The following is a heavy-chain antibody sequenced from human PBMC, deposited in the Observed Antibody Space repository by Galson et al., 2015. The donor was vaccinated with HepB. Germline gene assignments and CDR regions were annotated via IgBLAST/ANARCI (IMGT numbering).Heavy chain of an antibody. V-gene: IGHV1-18*04. CDR1: GYSFSTYG. Sequence: SVKVSCKAYGYSFSTYGITWVRQAPGQGLEWLGWIDAYSGDTKYAHNRVTMTTDTSTDTAYMELRSLISDDTAVYYCARDFRVRSIPTLFDPWGQGTLVTVSS. CDR2: IDAYSGDT. D-gene: IGHD6-6*01. J-gene: IGHJ5*02. CDR3: ARDFRVRSIPTLFDP.